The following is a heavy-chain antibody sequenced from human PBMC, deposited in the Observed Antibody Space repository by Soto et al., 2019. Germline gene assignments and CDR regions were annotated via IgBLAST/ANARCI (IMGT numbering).Heavy chain of an antibody. D-gene: IGHD3-22*01. J-gene: IGHJ4*02. V-gene: IGHV1-69*13. CDR2: IIPIFGTA. CDR3: ASHPYYYDSSGYYYVN. CDR1: GGTFSSYA. Sequence: SVKVSCKASGGTFSSYAISWVRQAPGQGLEWMGGIIPIFGTANYAQKFQGRVTITADESTSTAYMELSSLRSEDTAVYYCASHPYYYDSSGYYYVNWGQGTLVTVSS.